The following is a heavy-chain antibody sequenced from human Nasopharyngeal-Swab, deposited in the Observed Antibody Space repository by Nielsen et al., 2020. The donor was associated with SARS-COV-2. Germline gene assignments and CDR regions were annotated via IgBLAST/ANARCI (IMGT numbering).Heavy chain of an antibody. CDR2: VYPGNSEV. V-gene: IGHV5-51*01. CDR3: ARAPPGIAAAGYYYYGMDV. Sequence: GGSLRLSCMASGYSFVNHWIGWVRQKPGKGLEWMGMVYPGNSEVAYSPSFQGQVTISADKSINTAYLQWSSLKASDTAMYYCARAPPGIAAAGYYYYGMDVWGQGTTVTVSS. D-gene: IGHD6-13*01. J-gene: IGHJ6*02. CDR1: GYSFVNHW.